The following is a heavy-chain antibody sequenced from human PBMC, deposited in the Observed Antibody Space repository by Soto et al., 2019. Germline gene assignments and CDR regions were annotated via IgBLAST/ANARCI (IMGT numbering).Heavy chain of an antibody. CDR1: GGTFSSYA. V-gene: IGHV1-69*01. CDR2: IITIFGTA. D-gene: IGHD6-6*01. Sequence: QVQLVQSGAEVKKPGSSVKVSCKASGGTFSSYAISWVRQAPGQGLEWMGWIITIFGTANYAQKFQGRVTITADASTSTAYMELRSMRSEDTAVYYCASWHSSSRTYYYYYGMDVWGQGTTVTVSS. J-gene: IGHJ6*02. CDR3: ASWHSSSRTYYYYYGMDV.